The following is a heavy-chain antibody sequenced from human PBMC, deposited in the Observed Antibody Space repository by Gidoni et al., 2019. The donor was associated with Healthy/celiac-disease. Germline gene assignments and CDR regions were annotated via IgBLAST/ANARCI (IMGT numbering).Heavy chain of an antibody. CDR2: ISDTGRRK. V-gene: IGHV3-30*18. J-gene: IGHJ4*02. CDR3: AKDRINSWSLDY. D-gene: IGHD4-4*01. Sequence: QVQLVESGGGVAQPGTSLQLSCAASGFVFFTSGLHWVRQAPGKGLEWVAFISDTGRRKYYAESVKGRFTISRDQFRNTLDLQMNSLRPEDTAVYYCAKDRINSWSLDYWGQGTRVTVSS. CDR1: GFVFFTSG.